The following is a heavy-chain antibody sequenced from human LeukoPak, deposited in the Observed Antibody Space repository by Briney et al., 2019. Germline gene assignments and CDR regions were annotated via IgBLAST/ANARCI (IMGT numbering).Heavy chain of an antibody. Sequence: PGGSLRVSCVASGFTFSSYWMHWVRQDPRKGLVWVSRINGDGRNINYADSVRGRFTISRDNAKNTLYLQMNTLRVEDTAVYYCTRDLMDYDVSTGLHHYYMDVWGQGTTVTVSS. CDR3: TRDLMDYDVSTGLHHYYMDV. CDR1: GFTFSSYW. J-gene: IGHJ6*02. CDR2: INGDGRNI. V-gene: IGHV3-74*01. D-gene: IGHD3-9*01.